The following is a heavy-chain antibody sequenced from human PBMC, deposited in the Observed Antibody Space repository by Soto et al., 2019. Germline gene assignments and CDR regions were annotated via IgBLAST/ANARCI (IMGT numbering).Heavy chain of an antibody. CDR1: GGSISSGGYS. V-gene: IGHV4-30-2*01. D-gene: IGHD6-13*01. CDR3: ARAAAAAPLTG. J-gene: IGHJ4*02. Sequence: TMSLTCAVSGGSISSGGYSWSWIRQPPGKGLEWIGYIYHSGSTYYNPSLKSRVTISVDRSKNQFSLKLSSVTAADTAVYYCARAAAAAPLTGWGQGTLVTVSS. CDR2: IYHSGST.